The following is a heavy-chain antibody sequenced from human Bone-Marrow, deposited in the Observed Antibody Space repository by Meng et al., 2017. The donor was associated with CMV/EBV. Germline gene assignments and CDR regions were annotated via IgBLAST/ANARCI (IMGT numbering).Heavy chain of an antibody. V-gene: IGHV1-2*02. Sequence: ASVKVSCKASGYTFTGYYMHWVRQAPGQGLEWMGWINPNSGGTNYAQKLQGRVTMTTDTSTSTAYMELRSLRSDDTAVYYCARVRSGWENAFDIWGQGTMVTVAS. D-gene: IGHD6-19*01. CDR1: GYTFTGYY. J-gene: IGHJ3*02. CDR3: ARVRSGWENAFDI. CDR2: INPNSGGT.